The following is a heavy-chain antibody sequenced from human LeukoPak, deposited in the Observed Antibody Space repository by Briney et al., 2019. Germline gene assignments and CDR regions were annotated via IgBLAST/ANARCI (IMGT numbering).Heavy chain of an antibody. D-gene: IGHD1-7*01. CDR1: GFTFSSYN. J-gene: IGHJ4*02. V-gene: IGHV3-21*01. CDR3: ARENWDYYFDY. Sequence: GGSLRLSCAASGFTFSSYNMNWVRQAPGKGLEWVSSISSSSNYIYYADSMKGRFTISRDNAKNSLYLQMNSLRAEDTAVYYCARENWDYYFDYWGQGTLVTVSS. CDR2: ISSSSNYI.